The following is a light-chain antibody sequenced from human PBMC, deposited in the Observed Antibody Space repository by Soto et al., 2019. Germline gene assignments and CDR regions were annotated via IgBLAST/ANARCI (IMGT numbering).Light chain of an antibody. J-gene: IGKJ5*01. CDR3: QQYYSYPPIT. V-gene: IGKV1-9*01. CDR1: QGISSY. CDR2: AAS. Sequence: IQLTQSPSSLSASVGDRVIMTCRASQGISSYLAWYQQKPGKAPTLLIYAASTLETGVPSRFSGSGSGTDFTLTISCLQSEDFATYYCQQYYSYPPITFGQGTRLEIK.